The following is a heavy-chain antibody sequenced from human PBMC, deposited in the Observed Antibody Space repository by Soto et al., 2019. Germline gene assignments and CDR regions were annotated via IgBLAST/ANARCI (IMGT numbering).Heavy chain of an antibody. V-gene: IGHV4-34*01. CDR2: INHSGST. D-gene: IGHD3-3*01. CDR3: ARTTIFGVVTPFGYFDY. CDR1: GGSFSGYY. Sequence: QVQLQQWGAGLLKPSETLSLTCAVYGGSFSGYYWSWIRQPPGKGLEWIGEINHSGSTNYNPSLKSRVTISVDTSKNQFSLKLSSVSAADTAVYYCARTTIFGVVTPFGYFDYWGQGTLVTVSS. J-gene: IGHJ4*02.